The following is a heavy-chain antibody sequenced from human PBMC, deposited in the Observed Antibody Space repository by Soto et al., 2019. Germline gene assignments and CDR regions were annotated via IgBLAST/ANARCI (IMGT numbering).Heavy chain of an antibody. D-gene: IGHD1-1*01. CDR1: GSSFRDYY. Sequence: QVQLVESGGGLVKPGGSLRLSCAASGSSFRDYYMSWIRQSPGKGLEWLSYITSSSSYTHYADSVKGRFTISRDNAKNSLYVQMNSLRAEDTAVYYWTGGQDNLAVNFDYWGQGTPVTVSS. CDR3: TGGQDNLAVNFDY. CDR2: ITSSSSYT. V-gene: IGHV3-11*05. J-gene: IGHJ4*02.